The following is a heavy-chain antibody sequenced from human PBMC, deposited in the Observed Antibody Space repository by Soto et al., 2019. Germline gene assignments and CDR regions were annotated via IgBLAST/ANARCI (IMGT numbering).Heavy chain of an antibody. Sequence: EVQLVESGGGLVQPGGSLRLSCAASGFTVSSNYMSWVRQAPGKGLEWVSVIYSGGSTYYADSVKGRFTISRDNSKNTLYLQMNSLRAEDTAVYYCARSRRGYYYGMDVWGQGTTVTVSS. CDR3: ARSRRGYYYGMDV. V-gene: IGHV3-66*01. J-gene: IGHJ6*02. CDR1: GFTVSSNY. CDR2: IYSGGST.